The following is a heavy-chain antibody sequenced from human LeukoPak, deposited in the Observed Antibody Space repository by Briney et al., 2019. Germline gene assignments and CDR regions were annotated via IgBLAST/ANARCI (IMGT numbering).Heavy chain of an antibody. J-gene: IGHJ6*03. V-gene: IGHV3-7*01. CDR2: IKQDGSEK. CDR3: ARVRGIRGLPGILIGRFSDYYYMDV. D-gene: IGHD3-9*01. CDR1: GFTFSSYW. Sequence: GGSLKLPCTASGFTFSSYWMSWVRQAPGKGLEWLANIKQDGSEKYYVDSVKGRCTISRDNAKNSLYLQMNSPRAEDTAVYYCARVRGIRGLPGILIGRFSDYYYMDVWGKGTTVTISS.